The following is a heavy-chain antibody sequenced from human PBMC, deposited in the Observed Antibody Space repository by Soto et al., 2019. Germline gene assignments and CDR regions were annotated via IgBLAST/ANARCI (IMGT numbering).Heavy chain of an antibody. D-gene: IGHD4-17*01. V-gene: IGHV1-18*01. CDR3: ARNMAHGDDDDY. CDR2: ISSYNGDT. J-gene: IGHJ4*02. CDR1: GYTFTKYS. Sequence: ASVKVSCKASGYTFTKYSISWVRQAPGQGLEWMGWISSYNGDTKYSQELQDRLTMTIDTSTTTSYMELWSLTSDDTAVYYCARNMAHGDDDDYWGQGTLGTGSS.